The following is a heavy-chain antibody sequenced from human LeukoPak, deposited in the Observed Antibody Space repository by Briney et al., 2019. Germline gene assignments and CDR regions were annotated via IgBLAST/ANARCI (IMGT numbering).Heavy chain of an antibody. Sequence: PGGSLRLSCAASGFTFSSYWMYWVRQAPGKGLVWVSRLNGDGSSTSYADSVKGRFTISRDNAKNTMYLQMNSPRAEDTAVYYCARAVAGIDYWGQGTLVTVSS. V-gene: IGHV3-74*01. J-gene: IGHJ4*02. CDR1: GFTFSSYW. CDR2: LNGDGSST. D-gene: IGHD6-13*01. CDR3: ARAVAGIDY.